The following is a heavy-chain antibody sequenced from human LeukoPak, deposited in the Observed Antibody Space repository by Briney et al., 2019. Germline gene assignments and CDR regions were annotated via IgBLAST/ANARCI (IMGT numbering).Heavy chain of an antibody. J-gene: IGHJ4*02. D-gene: IGHD3-10*01. CDR2: IYSGGST. Sequence: GGSLRLSCAASGFTVRSNYMSWVRQAPGKGLEWVSVIYSGGSTYYADSVKGRFTISRDNSKNTLYLQMNSLRAEDTAVYYCAREYYYGSGYFDYWGQGTLVTVSS. V-gene: IGHV3-66*01. CDR3: AREYYYGSGYFDY. CDR1: GFTVRSNY.